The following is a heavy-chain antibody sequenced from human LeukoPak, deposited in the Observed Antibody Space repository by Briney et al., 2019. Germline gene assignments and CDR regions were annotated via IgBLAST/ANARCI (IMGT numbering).Heavy chain of an antibody. Sequence: ASVKVSCKASGYTFTGYYMHWVRQAPGQGLEWMGWINPNSGGTNYAQKFQGRVTMTEDTSTDTAYMELSSLRSEDTAVYYCATLGYCSSTSCYAVIEYFQHWGQGTLVTVSS. J-gene: IGHJ1*01. V-gene: IGHV1-2*02. D-gene: IGHD2-2*01. CDR1: GYTFTGYY. CDR2: INPNSGGT. CDR3: ATLGYCSSTSCYAVIEYFQH.